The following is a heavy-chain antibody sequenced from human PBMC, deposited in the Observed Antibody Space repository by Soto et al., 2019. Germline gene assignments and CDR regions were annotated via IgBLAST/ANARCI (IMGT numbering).Heavy chain of an antibody. V-gene: IGHV3-33*01. J-gene: IGHJ4*02. Sequence: GGSLRLSCAASGFTFSSYGMHWVRQAPGKGLEWVAVIWYDGSNKYYADSVKGRFTISRDNSKNTLYLQMNSLRAEDTAVYYCARDEIAARSFDYWGQGTLVTVSS. CDR2: IWYDGSNK. CDR1: GFTFSSYG. D-gene: IGHD6-6*01. CDR3: ARDEIAARSFDY.